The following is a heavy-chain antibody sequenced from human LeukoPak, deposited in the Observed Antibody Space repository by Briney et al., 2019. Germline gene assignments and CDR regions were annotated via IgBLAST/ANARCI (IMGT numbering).Heavy chain of an antibody. CDR1: GYTFTTYA. CDR2: INTNTGNP. J-gene: IGHJ4*02. D-gene: IGHD6-19*01. Sequence: ASVKVSCKASGYTFTTYAMNWVRQAPGQGLEWVGWINTNTGNPTYAQGFTGRFVFSLDTSVTTAYLQISSLKSEDIAMYYCARGRSDGYTRGWSLDYWGQGTLVTVSS. CDR3: ARGRSDGYTRGWSLDY. V-gene: IGHV7-4-1*02.